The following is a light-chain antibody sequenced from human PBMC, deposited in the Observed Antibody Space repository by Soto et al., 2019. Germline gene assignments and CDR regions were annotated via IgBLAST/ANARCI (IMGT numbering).Light chain of an antibody. Sequence: EIVMTQSPATLSVSPGERVTLSSRASQSVGSSLAWYQQKPGQAPRLLIYGASTKATGIPARFSGSGSGTEFTLTISSLQSEDFAVYYCQQYNNWPPFTFGPGTKVDIK. V-gene: IGKV3-15*01. CDR3: QQYNNWPPFT. CDR1: QSVGSS. J-gene: IGKJ3*01. CDR2: GAS.